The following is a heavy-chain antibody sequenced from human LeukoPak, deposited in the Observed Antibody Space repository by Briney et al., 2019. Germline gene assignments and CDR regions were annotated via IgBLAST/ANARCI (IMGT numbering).Heavy chain of an antibody. Sequence: SETLSLTCSVSGGSISSYYWSWIRRPPGQGLEWIGYIYYSGSTNYNPSLKNRVTISVDPSKNQFSLKLSSVTAADTAVYYCARIPYYYDTSGYYYYFDYWGQGTLVTVSS. V-gene: IGHV4-59*01. CDR2: IYYSGST. D-gene: IGHD3-22*01. CDR1: GGSISSYY. J-gene: IGHJ4*02. CDR3: ARIPYYYDTSGYYYYFDY.